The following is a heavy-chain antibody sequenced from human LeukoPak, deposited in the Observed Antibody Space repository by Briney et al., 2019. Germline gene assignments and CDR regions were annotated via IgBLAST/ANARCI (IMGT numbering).Heavy chain of an antibody. D-gene: IGHD2-2*01. J-gene: IGHJ3*02. CDR1: GGSISSGDYY. CDR2: ISYSGST. CDR3: ARVGQLTSSGAFDI. V-gene: IGHV4-61*08. Sequence: SPSETLSLTCTVSGGSISSGDYYWSWIRQPPGEGLEWIGYISYSGSTNYNPSLKSRVTISVDTSKNQFSLKLSSVTAADTAVYYCARVGQLTSSGAFDIWGQGTMVTVSS.